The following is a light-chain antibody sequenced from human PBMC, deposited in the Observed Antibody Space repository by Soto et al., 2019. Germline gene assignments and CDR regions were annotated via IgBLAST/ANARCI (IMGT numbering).Light chain of an antibody. V-gene: IGLV1-51*01. J-gene: IGLJ2*01. Sequence: QSVLPQPPAVSAAPGQKVTISCSGTSSNIGKTFVSWYQHLPGTAPKLLMYDNYKRPSGIPDRFSGSKSGTSATLGITGLQTGDEADYYCAAWDTSLHALILGGGTKLTVL. CDR2: DNY. CDR3: AAWDTSLHALI. CDR1: SSNIGKTF.